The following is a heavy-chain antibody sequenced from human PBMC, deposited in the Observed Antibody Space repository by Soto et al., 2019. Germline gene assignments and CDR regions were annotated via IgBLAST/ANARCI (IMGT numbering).Heavy chain of an antibody. D-gene: IGHD6-13*01. V-gene: IGHV1-69*01. CDR3: ARSDSSWGDGGSWFDP. Sequence: QVQLVQSGAEVKKPGSSVKVSCKASGGTFSSYAISWVRQAPGQGLERMGGIIPIFGTANYAQKFQGRVTITADESTSTAYMELSSLRSEDTAVYYCARSDSSWGDGGSWFDPWGQGTLVTVSS. J-gene: IGHJ5*02. CDR2: IIPIFGTA. CDR1: GGTFSSYA.